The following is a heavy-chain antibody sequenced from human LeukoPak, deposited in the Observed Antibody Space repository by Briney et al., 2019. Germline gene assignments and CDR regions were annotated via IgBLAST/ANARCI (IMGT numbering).Heavy chain of an antibody. Sequence: SVKVSCKASGGTFSSYAISRVRQAPGQGLEWMGGIIPIFGTANYAQKFQGRVTITTDESTSTAYMEQSSLRSEDTAVYYCARALGDYVWGSYRFSLDYWGQGTLVTVSS. CDR1: GGTFSSYA. CDR3: ARALGDYVWGSYRFSLDY. V-gene: IGHV1-69*05. D-gene: IGHD3-16*02. CDR2: IIPIFGTA. J-gene: IGHJ4*02.